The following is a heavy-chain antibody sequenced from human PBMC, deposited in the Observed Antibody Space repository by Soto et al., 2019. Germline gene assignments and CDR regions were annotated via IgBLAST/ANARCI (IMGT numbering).Heavy chain of an antibody. CDR1: GDSVTSHY. CDR3: ARGSGWYLY. V-gene: IGHV4-59*02. Sequence: PSETMSLTSSFSGDSVTSHYLTWIRQPPEKGLEWIGYIYYSGCSNYNPSLKSRLTISLDTSKNQFSLKLSSVTAADTAVYYCARGSGWYLYWGQGTLVTVSS. J-gene: IGHJ4*02. CDR2: IYYSGCS. D-gene: IGHD6-19*01.